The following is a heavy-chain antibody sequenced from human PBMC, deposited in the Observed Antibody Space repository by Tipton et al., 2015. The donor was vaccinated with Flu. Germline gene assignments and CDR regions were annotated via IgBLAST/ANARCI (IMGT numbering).Heavy chain of an antibody. Sequence: TLSLTCSVSSDSIGSDYFWDWIQQPPGKGLEWIGNVHQAGNTYYNSSLKSRVSISVDRSKNQFSLKVSSVTAADTAVYYCARRSYSNYVSEPKNWFDPWGQGTLVTVSS. CDR3: ARRSYSNYVSEPKNWFDP. D-gene: IGHD4-11*01. J-gene: IGHJ5*02. V-gene: IGHV4-38-2*01. CDR2: VHQAGNT. CDR1: SDSIGSDYF.